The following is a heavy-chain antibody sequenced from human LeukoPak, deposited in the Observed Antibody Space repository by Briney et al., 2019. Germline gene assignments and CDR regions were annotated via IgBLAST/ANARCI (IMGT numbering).Heavy chain of an antibody. D-gene: IGHD6-13*01. CDR3: AKGAVIAAAGPFDY. Sequence: GRSLRLSCAASGFTFDDYAMHWVRQAPGKGLEWVSGISWNSGSIGYADSVKGRFTISRDNAKNSLYLQMNSLRAEDTALYYCAKGAVIAAAGPFDYWGQGTLVTVPS. V-gene: IGHV3-9*01. CDR2: ISWNSGSI. CDR1: GFTFDDYA. J-gene: IGHJ4*02.